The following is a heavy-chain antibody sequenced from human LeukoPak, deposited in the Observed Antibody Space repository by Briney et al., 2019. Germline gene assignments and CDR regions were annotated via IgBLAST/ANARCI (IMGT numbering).Heavy chain of an antibody. CDR3: ARDSAMYSSGCFDY. V-gene: IGHV4-4*02. CDR2: IFHFGTT. D-gene: IGHD6-19*01. J-gene: IGHJ4*02. Sequence: SGTLSPICTVSGGSISTDYWWNWVRQPPGKGLEWIGEIFHFGTTNYNPSLRSRVTISIDQSKNQFSLNLNSVTAADTAVYYCARDSAMYSSGCFDYWGQGALVTVS. CDR1: GGSISTDYW.